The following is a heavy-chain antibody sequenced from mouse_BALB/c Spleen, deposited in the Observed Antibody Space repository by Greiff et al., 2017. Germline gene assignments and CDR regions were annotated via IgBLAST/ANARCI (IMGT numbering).Heavy chain of an antibody. CDR2: IYPGDGDT. CDR3: ANYYGSSYGY. CDR1: GYAFSSSW. Sequence: VQLQQSGPELVKPGASVKISCKASGYAFSSSWMNWVKQRPGQGLEWIGRIYPGDGDTNYNGKFKGKATLTADKSSSTAYMQLSSLTSVDSAVYYCANYYGSSYGYWGQGTTLTVSS. J-gene: IGHJ2*01. D-gene: IGHD1-1*01. V-gene: IGHV1-82*01.